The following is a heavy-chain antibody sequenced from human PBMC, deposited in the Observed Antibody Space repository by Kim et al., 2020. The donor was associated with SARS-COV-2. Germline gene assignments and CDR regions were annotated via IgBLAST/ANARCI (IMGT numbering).Heavy chain of an antibody. J-gene: IGHJ6*02. CDR3: AKPLAIGGYSGYDPYYYGMAG. CDR2: ISYDGSNK. D-gene: IGHD5-12*01. Sequence: GGSLRLSCAASGFTFSSYGMHWVRQAPGKGLEWVAVISYDGSNKYYADSVKGRFTISRDNSKNTLYLQMNSLRAEDTAVYYCAKPLAIGGYSGYDPYYYGMAGWGQGTTVTVSS. V-gene: IGHV3-30*18. CDR1: GFTFSSYG.